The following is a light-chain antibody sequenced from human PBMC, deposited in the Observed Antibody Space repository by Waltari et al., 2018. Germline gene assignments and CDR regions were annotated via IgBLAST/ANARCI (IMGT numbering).Light chain of an antibody. CDR3: QQRKIWPPLT. V-gene: IGKV3-11*01. J-gene: IGKJ4*01. Sequence: ETVLTQSPATLALSPGERATLPCRASQSVDNYLAWYQQKPGQAPRLLIYDASNRATGIPARFSGSGSGTDFTLTISSLEPEDFAVYYCQQRKIWPPLTFGGGTKVE. CDR1: QSVDNY. CDR2: DAS.